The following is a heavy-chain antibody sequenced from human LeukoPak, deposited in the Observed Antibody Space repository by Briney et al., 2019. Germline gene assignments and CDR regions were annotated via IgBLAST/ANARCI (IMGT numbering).Heavy chain of an antibody. Sequence: SETLSLTCTVSGGSISSYYWSWIRQPPGRGLEWIGYIYYSGSTNYNPSLKSRVTISVDTSKNQFSLKLSSVTAADTAVYYCARMYYDILTGYYVYFDYWGQGTLVTVSS. V-gene: IGHV4-59*01. CDR1: GGSISSYY. CDR2: IYYSGST. D-gene: IGHD3-9*01. CDR3: ARMYYDILTGYYVYFDY. J-gene: IGHJ4*02.